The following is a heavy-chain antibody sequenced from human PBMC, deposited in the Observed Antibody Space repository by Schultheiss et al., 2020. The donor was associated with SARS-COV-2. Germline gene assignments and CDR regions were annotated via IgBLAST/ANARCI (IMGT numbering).Heavy chain of an antibody. D-gene: IGHD3-3*01. V-gene: IGHV4-34*01. CDR2: IYYSGGT. Sequence: SETLSLTCAVYGGSFSGYYWSWIRQPPGKGLEWIGSIYYSGGTNYSPSLKSRVTISVDTSKNQFSLKLTSLTAADTAIYYCARGNDFVYFFDSWGQGTLVTVSS. J-gene: IGHJ4*02. CDR3: ARGNDFVYFFDS. CDR1: GGSFSGYY.